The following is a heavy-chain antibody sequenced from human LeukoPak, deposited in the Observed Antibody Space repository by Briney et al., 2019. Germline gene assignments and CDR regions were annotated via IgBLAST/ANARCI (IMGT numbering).Heavy chain of an antibody. CDR2: MDPNSGNT. V-gene: IGHV1-8*01. D-gene: IGHD3-22*01. J-gene: IGHJ4*02. CDR3: VLDDSSGSHLD. CDR1: GYTFTSYD. Sequence: EASVKVSCKASGYTFTSYDVNWVRRATGQGLEWMGWMDPNSGNTGYAQKFQGRVTMTRNTSISTAYMELSSLRSEDTAVYYCVLDDSSGSHLDWGQGTLVTVSS.